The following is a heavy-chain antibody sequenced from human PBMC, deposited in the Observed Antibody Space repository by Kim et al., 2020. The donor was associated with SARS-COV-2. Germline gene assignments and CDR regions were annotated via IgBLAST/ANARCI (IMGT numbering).Heavy chain of an antibody. V-gene: IGHV5-51*01. J-gene: IGHJ4*02. D-gene: IGHD4-17*01. Sequence: GESLKISCKGSGYSFTSYWIGWVRQMPGKGLEWMGIIYPGDSDTRYSPSFQGQVTISADKSISTAYLQWSSLKASDTAMYYCARAITTVTTRGVFFDYWGQGTLVTVSS. CDR3: ARAITTVTTRGVFFDY. CDR2: IYPGDSDT. CDR1: GYSFTSYW.